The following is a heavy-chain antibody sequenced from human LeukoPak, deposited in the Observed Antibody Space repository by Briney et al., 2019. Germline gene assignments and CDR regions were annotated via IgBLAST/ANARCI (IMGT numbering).Heavy chain of an antibody. CDR1: GFIFSTYP. CDR2: ISGSGGST. CDR3: AKDEGSGWYYFDY. D-gene: IGHD6-19*01. V-gene: IGHV3-23*01. Sequence: GGSLRLSCAASGFIFSTYPMSWVRQAPGKGLEWVSGISGSGGSTYHADSVKGRFTISRDISKHTLYLQMNSLRAEDTAVYYCAKDEGSGWYYFDYWGQGSLVTVSS. J-gene: IGHJ4*02.